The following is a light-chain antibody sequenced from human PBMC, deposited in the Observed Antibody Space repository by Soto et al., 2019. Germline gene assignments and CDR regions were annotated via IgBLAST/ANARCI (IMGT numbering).Light chain of an antibody. Sequence: QSALTPPGSVSGSPGQSVTISCTGSSSDVGGYNFVSWYQQHPGKAPKVIIHDVTRRPSGVPDRFSGSKSGNTSSLTIAGLQAEDQADYYCCSYAGGYIRVFGGGTKVTVL. J-gene: IGLJ3*02. V-gene: IGLV2-11*01. CDR3: CSYAGGYIRV. CDR2: DVT. CDR1: SSDVGGYNF.